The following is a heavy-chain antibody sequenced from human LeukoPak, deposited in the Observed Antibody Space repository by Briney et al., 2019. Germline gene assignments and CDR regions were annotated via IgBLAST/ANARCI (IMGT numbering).Heavy chain of an antibody. J-gene: IGHJ6*02. Sequence: GGSLRLSCAASGFTFSSYSMNWVRQAPGKGLEWVSSISSSSSYIYYADSVKGRFTISRDNAKNSLYLQMNSLRAEDTAVYYCASRVSSGWADYYYYYGMDVWGQGTTVTVSS. CDR3: ASRVSSGWADYYYYYGMDV. CDR2: ISSSSSYI. CDR1: GFTFSSYS. V-gene: IGHV3-21*01. D-gene: IGHD6-19*01.